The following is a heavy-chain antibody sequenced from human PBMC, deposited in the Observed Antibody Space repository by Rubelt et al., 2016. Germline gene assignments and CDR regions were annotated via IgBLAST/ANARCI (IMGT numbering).Heavy chain of an antibody. D-gene: IGHD3-22*01. CDR2: TSPNSGGT. V-gene: IGHV1-2*02. J-gene: IGHJ4*02. CDR3: ARFAIWGHSSGYLFDY. Sequence: QVQLVQSGAEVKKPGASVKVSCKASGYTFTGDYMHWVRQAPGQGRGWMGRTSPNSGGTNYAQKFQGRVTRTRATSISTAYMGLSRLGSDDTAVYYCARFAIWGHSSGYLFDYWGQGTLVTVSS. CDR1: GYTFTGDY.